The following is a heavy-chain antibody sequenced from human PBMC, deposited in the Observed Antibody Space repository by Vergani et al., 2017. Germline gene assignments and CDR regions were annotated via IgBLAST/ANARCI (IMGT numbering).Heavy chain of an antibody. Sequence: PLFASGGGLVQPGRSLRLSCAASGFTFDDYAMHWVRQDPGKGLEWVSGISWNSGSIGYADSVKGRFTISRDNAKNTLYLQMNSLRAEDTAVYYCAGSGYDLSYWFDPWGQGTLVTVSS. D-gene: IGHD5-12*01. V-gene: IGHV3-9*01. CDR1: GFTFDDYA. CDR2: ISWNSGSI. J-gene: IGHJ5*02. CDR3: AGSGYDLSYWFDP.